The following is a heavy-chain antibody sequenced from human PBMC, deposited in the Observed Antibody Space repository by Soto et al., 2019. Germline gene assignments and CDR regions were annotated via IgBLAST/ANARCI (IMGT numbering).Heavy chain of an antibody. CDR3: ARSPHPTYYDFWSGPYYFDS. CDR1: GGSISSDY. D-gene: IGHD3-3*01. J-gene: IGHJ4*02. Sequence: PSETLSLTCTFGGGSISSDYWSWIRQPAGRGLEWVGYIDYSGSTNYDPSLKGRVTISVDTSKSQFSLKLRSVTAADTAVYYCARSPHPTYYDFWSGPYYFDSWGKGHLVTVSS. CDR2: IDYSGST. V-gene: IGHV4-59*01.